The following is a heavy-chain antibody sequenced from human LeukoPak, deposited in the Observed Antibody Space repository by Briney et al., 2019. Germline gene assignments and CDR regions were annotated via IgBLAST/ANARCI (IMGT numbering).Heavy chain of an antibody. V-gene: IGHV4-39*01. CDR1: GGSISSGGYY. CDR2: ISYSGNT. D-gene: IGHD6-13*01. CDR3: ARHVAAADYYFDY. Sequence: SETLSLTCTVSGGSISSGGYYWSWIRQPPGKGLEWLGTISYSGNTYYNPSLKSRVTISVDTSKNQFSLKLNSVTAADTAVYYCARHVAAADYYFDYWGQGTLVTVSS. J-gene: IGHJ4*02.